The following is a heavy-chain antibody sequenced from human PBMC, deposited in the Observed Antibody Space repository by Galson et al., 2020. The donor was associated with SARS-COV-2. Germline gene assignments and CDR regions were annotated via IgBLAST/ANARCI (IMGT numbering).Heavy chain of an antibody. D-gene: IGHD2-15*01. V-gene: IGHV3-7*01. J-gene: IGHJ4*02. CDR2: IKQDGSEK. CDR1: GFTFSSYW. Sequence: GGSLRLSCAASGFTFSSYWMSWVRQAPGKGLEWVANIKQDGSEKYYVDSVKGRFTISRDNARNSLYLQINNLRSEDTAVYYCARDCDGTCWFDYWGQGTLVTVSS. CDR3: ARDCDGTCWFDY.